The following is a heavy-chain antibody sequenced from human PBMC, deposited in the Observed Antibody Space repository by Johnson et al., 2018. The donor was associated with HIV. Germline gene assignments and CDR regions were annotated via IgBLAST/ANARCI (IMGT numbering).Heavy chain of an antibody. CDR2: ISYDGSNK. Sequence: QVQLVESGGGVVQPGRSLILSCAASGFTFSSYGMHWVRQAPGKGLEWVAVISYDGSNKYYADSVKGRFTISRDNSKNKLYLQMNSLRAEATAVYYCARDTSWSDTGSIDAFDIWGQGTMVTVSS. D-gene: IGHD1-14*01. V-gene: IGHV3-30*03. J-gene: IGHJ3*02. CDR1: GFTFSSYG. CDR3: ARDTSWSDTGSIDAFDI.